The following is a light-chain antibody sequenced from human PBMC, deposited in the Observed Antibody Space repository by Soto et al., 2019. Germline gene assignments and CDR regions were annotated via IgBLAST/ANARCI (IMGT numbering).Light chain of an antibody. CDR1: QSVGSN. CDR3: QQYNNWPLT. Sequence: EIVMTQSPATLSVSPGARATLSCRPSQSVGSNLAWYQQKPGQSPRLLIYGASTRAPGIPARFSGSGSGTEFTLTISSLQSEDFAVYYCQQYNNWPLTFGGGTKVEIK. CDR2: GAS. J-gene: IGKJ4*01. V-gene: IGKV3-15*01.